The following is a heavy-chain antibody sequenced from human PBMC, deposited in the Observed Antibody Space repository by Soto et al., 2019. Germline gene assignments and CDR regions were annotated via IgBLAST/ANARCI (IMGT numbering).Heavy chain of an antibody. D-gene: IGHD6-25*01. CDR1: GGSISSYY. CDR2: IYYSGST. Sequence: SETLSLTCTVSGGSISSYYWSWIRQPPGKGLEWIGYIYYSGSTNYNPSLKSRVTISVDTSKNQFSLKLSSVTAADTAVYYCARGGSPGSRYYYYMDVRGKRTTVTVSS. CDR3: ARGGSPGSRYYYYMDV. J-gene: IGHJ6*03. V-gene: IGHV4-59*01.